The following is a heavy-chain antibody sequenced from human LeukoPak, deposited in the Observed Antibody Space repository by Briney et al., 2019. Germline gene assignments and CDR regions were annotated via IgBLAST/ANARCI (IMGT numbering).Heavy chain of an antibody. CDR3: AARKVRGVWFYLDY. Sequence: GGSLRLSCAASGFTFSSYAMAWVRLAPGKGLEWVSIYDDNTYYADSVKGRFAISTDNSKNTLYLQMNSLRVEDTAVYFCAARKVRGVWFYLDYWGQGTLVTVSS. CDR1: GFTFSSYA. V-gene: IGHV3-23*01. D-gene: IGHD3-10*01. J-gene: IGHJ4*02. CDR2: YDDNT.